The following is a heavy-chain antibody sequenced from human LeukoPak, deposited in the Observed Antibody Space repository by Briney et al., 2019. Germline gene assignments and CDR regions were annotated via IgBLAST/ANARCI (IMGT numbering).Heavy chain of an antibody. CDR3: ARDKRDSSSFDY. Sequence: SETLSLTCGVSGYSISSGYYWGWIRQPPRKGLEWIGYIYYTGSTNYNPSLKSRVTISVDTSKNQFSLKLSSVTAADTAVYYCARDKRDSSSFDYWGQGTLVTVSS. J-gene: IGHJ4*02. CDR2: IYYTGST. V-gene: IGHV4-38-2*02. CDR1: GYSISSGYY. D-gene: IGHD6-6*01.